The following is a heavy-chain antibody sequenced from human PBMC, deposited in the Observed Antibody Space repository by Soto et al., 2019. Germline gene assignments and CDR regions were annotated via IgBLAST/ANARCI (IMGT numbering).Heavy chain of an antibody. D-gene: IGHD1-7*01. CDR2: ISGSGGST. J-gene: IGHJ4*02. CDR1: GFTFSSYA. Sequence: GGSLRLSCAASGFTFSSYAMSWVRQAPGKGLEWVSAISGSGGSTYYADSVKGRFTVSRDNSKNTLYLQMNSLRAEDTAVYYCAKDLTPQDWNYVYYFDYWGQGTLVTVSS. V-gene: IGHV3-23*01. CDR3: AKDLTPQDWNYVYYFDY.